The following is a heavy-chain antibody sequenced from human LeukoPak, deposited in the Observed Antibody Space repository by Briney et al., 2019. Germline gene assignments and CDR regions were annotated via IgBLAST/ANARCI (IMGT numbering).Heavy chain of an antibody. V-gene: IGHV3-48*01. CDR3: ARVYTYGSDY. CDR1: GFTFSSYS. J-gene: IGHJ4*02. D-gene: IGHD5-18*01. CDR2: ISSSSSTI. Sequence: GGSLRLSCAASGFTFSSYSMNWVRQAPGKGLEWVSYISSSSSTIYYADSVKGRFTISRDNAKHSLYLQMNSLRVEDTAVYYCARVYTYGSDYWGQGTLVTVSS.